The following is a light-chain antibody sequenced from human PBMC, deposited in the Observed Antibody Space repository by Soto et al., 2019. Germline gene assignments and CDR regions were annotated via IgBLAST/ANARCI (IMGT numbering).Light chain of an antibody. CDR2: DAS. CDR1: QDITNC. CDR3: QQYKLLPVT. J-gene: IGKJ2*01. V-gene: IGKV1-33*01. Sequence: DIQMTQSPSALSASVGDRVTITCQASQDITNCLNWYHQKPGKAPKLLIYDASNLETGVPSRFGGSGSGTHFTFTITSRQPEDIATYYCQQYKLLPVTFGRGTKVDIK.